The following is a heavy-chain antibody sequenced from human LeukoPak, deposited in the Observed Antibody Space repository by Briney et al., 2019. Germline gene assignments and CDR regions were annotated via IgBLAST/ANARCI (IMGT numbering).Heavy chain of an antibody. J-gene: IGHJ4*02. CDR1: GFTFSTYW. D-gene: IGHD6-19*01. V-gene: IGHV3-74*01. CDR3: ASSPVYSSAPTRFDY. Sequence: GGSLRLSCAASGFTFSTYWMHWVRQAPGKGLVWVSRIKSDGSTNYADSVKGRFTISRDNAKNSLYLQMNSLRAEDTAVYYCASSPVYSSAPTRFDYWGQGTLVTVSS. CDR2: IKSDGST.